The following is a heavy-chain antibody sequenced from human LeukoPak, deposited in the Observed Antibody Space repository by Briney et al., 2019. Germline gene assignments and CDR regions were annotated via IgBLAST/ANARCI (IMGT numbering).Heavy chain of an antibody. CDR2: INHSGST. CDR1: GGSFSGYY. V-gene: IGHV4-34*01. D-gene: IGHD2-15*01. Sequence: SETLSLTCAVYGGSFSGYYWSWIRQPPGKGLEWIGEINHSGSTNYNPSLKSRVTISVDTSKNQFSLKLSSETAADTAVYYCARPPYCSGGSCYSYWGQGTLVTVSS. J-gene: IGHJ4*02. CDR3: ARPPYCSGGSCYSY.